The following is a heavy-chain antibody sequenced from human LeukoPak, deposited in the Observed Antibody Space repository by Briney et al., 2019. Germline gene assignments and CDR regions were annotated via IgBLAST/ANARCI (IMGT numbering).Heavy chain of an antibody. D-gene: IGHD6-13*01. V-gene: IGHV3-21*01. Sequence: GGSLRLSCAASGFTFSTYTMDWVRQAPGKGLEWVSSISSSSSNIYYADSVKGRFTISRDNAKNSLYLQMNSLRVDDTAVYYCARDLKVAAAGTPAYYYGMDVWGQGTTVTVSS. CDR3: ARDLKVAAAGTPAYYYGMDV. J-gene: IGHJ6*02. CDR2: ISSSSSNI. CDR1: GFTFSTYT.